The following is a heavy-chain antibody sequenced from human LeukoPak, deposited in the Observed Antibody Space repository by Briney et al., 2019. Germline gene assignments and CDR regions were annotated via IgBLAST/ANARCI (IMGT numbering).Heavy chain of an antibody. V-gene: IGHV3-21*01. Sequence: GGSLRLSCAASGFTFSSYSMNWVRQAPGKGLEWVSSISSSSYIYYADSVEGRFTISRDNAKNSLYLQMNSLRAEDTAVYYCARAYYDFWSGRRNNWFDPWGQGTLVTVSS. CDR1: GFTFSSYS. CDR2: ISSSSYI. D-gene: IGHD3-3*01. CDR3: ARAYYDFWSGRRNNWFDP. J-gene: IGHJ5*02.